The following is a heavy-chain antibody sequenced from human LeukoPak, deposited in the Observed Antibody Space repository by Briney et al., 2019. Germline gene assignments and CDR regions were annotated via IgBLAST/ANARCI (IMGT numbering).Heavy chain of an antibody. CDR1: GYTFTGYY. Sequence: ASVKVSCKAFGYTFTGYYMHWVRQAPGQGLEWMGWINPNSGGTNYAQKFQGWVTMTRDTSISTAYMELSRLRSDDTAVYYCARFQEGYYYGMDVWGQGTTVTVSS. V-gene: IGHV1-2*04. CDR2: INPNSGGT. J-gene: IGHJ6*02. CDR3: ARFQEGYYYGMDV.